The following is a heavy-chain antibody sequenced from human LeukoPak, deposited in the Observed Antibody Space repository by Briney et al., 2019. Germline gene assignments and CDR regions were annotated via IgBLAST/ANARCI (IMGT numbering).Heavy chain of an antibody. D-gene: IGHD2-2*01. CDR3: ARDEVDCSSTSCYLGYYYYGMDV. Sequence: GGSLRLSCAASGFTFSSYSMNWVRQAPGKGLEWVSSISSSSSYIYYADSVKGRSTISRDNAKNSLYLQMNSLRAEDTAVYYCARDEVDCSSTSCYLGYYYYGMDVWGQGTTVTVSS. CDR1: GFTFSSYS. V-gene: IGHV3-21*01. J-gene: IGHJ6*02. CDR2: ISSSSSYI.